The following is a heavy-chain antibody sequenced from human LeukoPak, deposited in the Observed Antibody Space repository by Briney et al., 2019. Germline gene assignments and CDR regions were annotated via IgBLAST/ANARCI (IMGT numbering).Heavy chain of an antibody. CDR2: ISSSSSTI. Sequence: PGGSLRLSCAASGFTFSSYSMNWVRQAPGKGLEWVSYISSSSSTIYYADSVKGRFTISRDNAKNSLYLQMNSLRAEDTAVYYCARHATVKHLDYWGQGTLVTVSS. D-gene: IGHD4-17*01. CDR3: ARHATVKHLDY. J-gene: IGHJ4*02. CDR1: GFTFSSYS. V-gene: IGHV3-48*04.